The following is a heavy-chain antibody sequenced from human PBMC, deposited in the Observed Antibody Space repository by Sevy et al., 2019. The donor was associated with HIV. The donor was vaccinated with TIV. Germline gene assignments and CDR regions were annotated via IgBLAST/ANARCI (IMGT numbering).Heavy chain of an antibody. CDR1: GFTFSDYV. J-gene: IGHJ4*02. Sequence: GESLKISCAASGFTFSDYVMHWVRQAPGKGLEWLARISHDTTVKYYADSLKGRFTISRDNSKNTLYLQMNSLRLEDTAVYHCARDADWSLNYWGQGALVTVSS. CDR2: ISHDTTVK. CDR3: ARDADWSLNY. D-gene: IGHD3-9*01. V-gene: IGHV3-30*04.